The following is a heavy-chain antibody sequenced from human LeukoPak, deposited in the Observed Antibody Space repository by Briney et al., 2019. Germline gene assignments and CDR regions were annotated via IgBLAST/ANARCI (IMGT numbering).Heavy chain of an antibody. D-gene: IGHD2-21*02. CDR1: GGSFSGFY. CDR2: INHSGST. CDR3: ARNSQWRLGHDAVDI. J-gene: IGHJ3*02. Sequence: PSETLSLTCAVYGGSFSGFYWSWIRPPPGKGLGWIGEINHSGSTNHNPSLKSRLTISVDTSKNQFSLKLSSVTAADTAVYYCARNSQWRLGHDAVDIWGQGTMVTVSS. V-gene: IGHV4-34*01.